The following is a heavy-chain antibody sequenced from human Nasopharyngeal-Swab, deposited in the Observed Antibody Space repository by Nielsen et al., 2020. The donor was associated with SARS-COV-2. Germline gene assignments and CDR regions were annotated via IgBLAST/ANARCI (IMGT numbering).Heavy chain of an antibody. D-gene: IGHD1-1*01. CDR3: ARVSGTQAIYYYYGMDV. CDR1: GFTFSSYS. J-gene: IGHJ6*02. CDR2: ISSSSRYI. V-gene: IGHV3-21*01. Sequence: GGSLSLYRAASGFTFSSYSMNWVRQAPGKGLEWVSSISSSSRYIYYADSVKGRFTISSDNAKNALYLQMNSLRAEDTAVYYCARVSGTQAIYYYYGMDVWGQGTTVTVSS.